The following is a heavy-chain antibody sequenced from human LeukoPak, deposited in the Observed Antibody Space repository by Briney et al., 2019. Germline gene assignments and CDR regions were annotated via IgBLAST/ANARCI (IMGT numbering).Heavy chain of an antibody. CDR3: ARELDH. D-gene: IGHD1-1*01. CDR1: GFNFSDSW. J-gene: IGHJ1*01. CDR2: IKTDGSHV. Sequence: SGGSLRLSCAGSGFNFSDSWMHWVRQAPGKGLVWVSRIKTDGSHVNYADSVEGRFTISRDNAKNTLYLQMNSLRAEDTAVYYCARELDHWGQGTLVTVSS. V-gene: IGHV3-74*01.